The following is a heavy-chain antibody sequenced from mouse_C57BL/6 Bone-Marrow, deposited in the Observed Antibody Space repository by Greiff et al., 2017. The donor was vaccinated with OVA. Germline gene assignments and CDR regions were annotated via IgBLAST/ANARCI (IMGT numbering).Heavy chain of an antibody. CDR3: ATPLSLLFSMDY. V-gene: IGHV1-74*01. D-gene: IGHD2-12*01. Sequence: QVQLQQPGAELVKPGASVKVSCKASGYTFTSYWMHWVKQRPGQGLEWIGRIHPSDSDTNYNQKFKGKATLTVDKSSSTAYMQLSSLTSEDSAFDYCATPLSLLFSMDYWGQGTSVTVSS. CDR2: IHPSDSDT. CDR1: GYTFTSYW. J-gene: IGHJ4*01.